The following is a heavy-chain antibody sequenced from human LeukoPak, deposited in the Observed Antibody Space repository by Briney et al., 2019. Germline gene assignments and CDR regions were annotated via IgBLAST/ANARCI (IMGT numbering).Heavy chain of an antibody. CDR1: GGSISSYY. V-gene: IGHV4-59*12. J-gene: IGHJ3*02. Sequence: SETLSLTCTVSGGSISSYYWSWLRQPPGKGLEYIGYTHYSGSTNYNPSLKSRVTISLDTSGNHFSLNLSSVTAADTAVYYCARSDGYGLVGIWGQGTMVTVSS. CDR3: ARSDGYGLVGI. CDR2: THYSGST. D-gene: IGHD3-10*01.